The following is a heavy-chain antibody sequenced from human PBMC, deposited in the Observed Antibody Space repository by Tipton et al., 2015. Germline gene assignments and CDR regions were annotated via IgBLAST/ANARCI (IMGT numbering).Heavy chain of an antibody. CDR3: ACQDYDSLTRDYQTVDY. V-gene: IGHV4-59*08. J-gene: IGHJ4*02. CDR1: GDSVTYYY. D-gene: IGHD3-9*01. CDR2: IYYSGST. Sequence: TLSLTCTVSGDSVTYYYWSWIRQTPGKGLEWIGYIYYSGSTTYNSSLKSRVTLSIDTSKNQFSLKLTSVTAADTAVYYCACQDYDSLTRDYQTVDYWGQGTLVTVSS.